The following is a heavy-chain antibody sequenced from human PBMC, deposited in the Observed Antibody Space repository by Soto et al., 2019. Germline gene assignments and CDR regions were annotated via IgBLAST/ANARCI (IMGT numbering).Heavy chain of an antibody. D-gene: IGHD4-17*01. CDR1: GGSISSGDYY. CDR2: IYYSGST. J-gene: IGHJ3*02. CDR3: ARDRTTVTYDAFDI. Sequence: KPSETLSLTCTVSGGSISSGDYYWSWIRQPPGKGLEWIGYIYYSGSTYYNPSLKSRVTISVDTSKNQFSLKLSSVTAADTAVYYCARDRTTVTYDAFDIWGQGTMVTVSS. V-gene: IGHV4-30-4*01.